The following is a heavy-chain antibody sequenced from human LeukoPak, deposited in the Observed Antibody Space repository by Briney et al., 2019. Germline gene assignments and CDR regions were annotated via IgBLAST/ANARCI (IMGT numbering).Heavy chain of an antibody. CDR3: ARGRRSITIFGVVISSWYFDY. D-gene: IGHD3-3*01. V-gene: IGHV4-34*01. Sequence: SETLSLTCAVYGGSFSGYYWSWIRQPPGKGLEWIGEINHSGSTNYNPSLESRVTISVDTSKNQFSLKLSSVTAADTAVYYCARGRRSITIFGVVISSWYFDYWGQGTLVTVSS. CDR2: INHSGST. J-gene: IGHJ4*02. CDR1: GGSFSGYY.